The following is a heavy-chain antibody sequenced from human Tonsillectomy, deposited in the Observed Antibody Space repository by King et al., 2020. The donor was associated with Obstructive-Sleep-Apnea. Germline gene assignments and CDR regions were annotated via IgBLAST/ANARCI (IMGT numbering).Heavy chain of an antibody. CDR2: IRQDGSIK. Sequence: VQLVESGGGLVQPGGSLRLSCAASGFTFNNYWMTWVRQAPGKGLEWVANIRQDGSIKNYVDSVKGRFTISRDNAKNSQYLQMNSLRAEDTAVYYCARDTSPDSDTTFNDALDCWGQGTLVTVSS. V-gene: IGHV3-7*03. CDR1: GFTFNNYW. J-gene: IGHJ4*02. CDR3: ARDTSPDSDTTFNDALDC. D-gene: IGHD1-14*01.